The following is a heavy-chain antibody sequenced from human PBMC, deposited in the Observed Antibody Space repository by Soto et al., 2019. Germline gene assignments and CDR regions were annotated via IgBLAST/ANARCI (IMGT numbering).Heavy chain of an antibody. Sequence: QVLLVQSGAEVKKPGSSVKVSCKTSGGTFSSFAISWVRLAPGQGLEWMGVIIPRFATPTYAQNFQGRVSITADESTRTAYMELSSLRSEDTAVYYCARDRVMRGNAYYYGMDAWGQGTTVTVSS. CDR1: GGTFSSFA. CDR3: ARDRVMRGNAYYYGMDA. D-gene: IGHD2-21*01. V-gene: IGHV1-69*12. CDR2: IIPRFATP. J-gene: IGHJ6*02.